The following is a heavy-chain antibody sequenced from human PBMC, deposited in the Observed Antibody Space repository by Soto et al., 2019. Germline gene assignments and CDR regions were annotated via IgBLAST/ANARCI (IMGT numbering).Heavy chain of an antibody. Sequence: QVQLVESGGDVVQPGRSLRLSCAASGFTFSDYAMHWVRQTPGTGLEWLALISSDGSNKYYADSVKGRFTISRDNSKDTLFLQINSLTVEGTAVYYCARKWYGELGEGWFDPWGQGTLVTVSS. CDR2: ISSDGSNK. CDR1: GFTFSDYA. CDR3: ARKWYGELGEGWFDP. J-gene: IGHJ5*02. V-gene: IGHV3-30-3*01. D-gene: IGHD3-10*01.